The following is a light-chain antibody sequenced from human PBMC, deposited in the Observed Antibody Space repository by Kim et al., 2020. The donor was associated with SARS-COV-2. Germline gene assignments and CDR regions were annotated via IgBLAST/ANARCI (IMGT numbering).Light chain of an antibody. CDR3: QEYDSYF. CDR1: QSISNW. CDR2: QAS. Sequence: DIEMTQSPSTLSASVGDRVTITCRASQSISNWLAWYQQKPGKAPKLLIYQASNLESGVPSRFSGSGSGTEFTLTISSLQPADFAIYYCQEYDSYFFGQGTKVDIK. J-gene: IGKJ2*01. V-gene: IGKV1-5*03.